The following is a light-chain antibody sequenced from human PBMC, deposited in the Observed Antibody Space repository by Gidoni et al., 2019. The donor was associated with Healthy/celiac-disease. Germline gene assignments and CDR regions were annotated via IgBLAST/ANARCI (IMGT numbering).Light chain of an antibody. Sequence: SYELTQPPSVSVSPGQTASITCSGDKLGDKYACLYQQKPCQSPVLVIYQDSKRPPGIPERFSGYNSGNTATLTISGTQAMDEADYYCQAWDSSTVVFGGGTKLTVL. J-gene: IGLJ2*01. CDR1: KLGDKY. CDR2: QDS. CDR3: QAWDSSTVV. V-gene: IGLV3-1*01.